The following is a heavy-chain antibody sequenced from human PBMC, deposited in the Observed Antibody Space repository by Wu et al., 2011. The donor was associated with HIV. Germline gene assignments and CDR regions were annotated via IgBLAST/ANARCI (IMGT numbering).Heavy chain of an antibody. J-gene: IGHJ5*02. CDR2: ISVYNGNT. CDR3: AREGSSPYTIDL. D-gene: IGHD6-13*01. V-gene: IGHV1-18*01. Sequence: QVQLVQSGAEVKKSGASVKVSCKASGYTFSIYGINWVRQAPGQGLEWMGWISVYNGNTNYAQNLQGRVTMTTDTSTSTAYMELRSLTSDDTAMYYXAREGSSPYTIDLWGQGTLVT. CDR1: GYTFSIYG.